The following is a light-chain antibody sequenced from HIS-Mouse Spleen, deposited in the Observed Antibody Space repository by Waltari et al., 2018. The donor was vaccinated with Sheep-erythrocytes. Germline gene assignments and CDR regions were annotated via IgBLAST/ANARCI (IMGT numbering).Light chain of an antibody. J-gene: IGLJ2*01. CDR1: SGHSSYA. V-gene: IGLV4-69*01. Sequence: QLVLTQSPSASASLGASVKLTCTLSSGHSSYAIAWHQQQPEKGPRYLMKLNSDGSHSKGDGIPDLFSGSSSGAERYLTISSLQSEDEADYYGQTWGTGIHVVFGGGTKLTVL. CDR2: LNSDGSH. CDR3: QTWGTGIHVV.